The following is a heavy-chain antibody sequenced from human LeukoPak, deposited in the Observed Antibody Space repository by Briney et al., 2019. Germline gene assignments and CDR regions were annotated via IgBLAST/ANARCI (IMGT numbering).Heavy chain of an antibody. D-gene: IGHD3-22*01. CDR1: GGSFSGYY. V-gene: IGHV4-34*01. CDR3: ARKYWRPIVVVIRTPGYFDL. J-gene: IGHJ2*01. CDR2: INHSGST. Sequence: KASETLSLTCAVYGGSFSGYYLSWIRQPPGKGLEWIGEINHSGSTNYNPSLKSRVTISVDTSKNQFSLKLSSVTAADTAVYYCARKYWRPIVVVIRTPGYFDLWGRGTLVTVSS.